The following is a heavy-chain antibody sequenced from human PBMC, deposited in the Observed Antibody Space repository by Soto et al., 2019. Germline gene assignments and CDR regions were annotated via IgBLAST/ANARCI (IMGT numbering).Heavy chain of an antibody. D-gene: IGHD1-26*01. J-gene: IGHJ4*02. V-gene: IGHV4-39*01. CDR1: GGSISSSSYY. Sequence: SETLSLTCTVSGGSISSSSYYWGWIRQPPGKGLEWIGSIHYSGGTYYNPSLKSRVTISVDTSKNQFSLSLTSVTAADTAIYFCVCSLGPTTGIDYWGQGILVTVSS. CDR3: VCSLGPTTGIDY. CDR2: IHYSGGT.